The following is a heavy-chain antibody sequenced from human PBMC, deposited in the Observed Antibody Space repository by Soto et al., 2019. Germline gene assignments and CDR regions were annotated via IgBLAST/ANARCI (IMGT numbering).Heavy chain of an antibody. CDR1: GFTFSSYA. V-gene: IGHV3-23*01. CDR3: ARRGSGSYCDY. CDR2: ISGRGGST. D-gene: IGHD1-26*01. J-gene: IGHJ4*02. Sequence: EVQLLESGGGLVQPGGSLRLSCAASGFTFSSYAMRWVRQAPVKGLEWVSAISGRGGSTYYADSVKGRFTISRDNSKNTLYLQMNSLRAEDTALYYCARRGSGSYCDYWGQGTLVTVSS.